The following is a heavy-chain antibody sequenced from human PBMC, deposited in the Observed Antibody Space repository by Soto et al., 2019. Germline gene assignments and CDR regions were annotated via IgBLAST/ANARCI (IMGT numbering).Heavy chain of an antibody. D-gene: IGHD3-9*01. Sequence: GGSLRLSCPASGFTFSSYAMSWVRQAPGKWLEWVSAISGSGGSTYYADSVKGRFTISRDNSKNTLYLQMNSLRAEDTAVYYCAKERRYFDWSRDYWGQGXLVTVYS. J-gene: IGHJ4*02. CDR2: ISGSGGST. CDR3: AKERRYFDWSRDY. CDR1: GFTFSSYA. V-gene: IGHV3-23*01.